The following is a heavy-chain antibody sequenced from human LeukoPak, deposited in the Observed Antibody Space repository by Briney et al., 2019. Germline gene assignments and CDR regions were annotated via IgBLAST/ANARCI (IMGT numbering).Heavy chain of an antibody. Sequence: GGSLRLSCAASGFTVSSYGMTWVRLAPGKGLEWVSAFSATDGSAQYAESVKGRFTISGDNSKNSLYLQMNSLRDEDTAVYYCAKARIAAAGTGAFDVWGQGTMVTVSS. D-gene: IGHD6-13*01. J-gene: IGHJ3*01. CDR3: AKARIAAAGTGAFDV. V-gene: IGHV3-23*01. CDR2: FSATDGSA. CDR1: GFTVSSYG.